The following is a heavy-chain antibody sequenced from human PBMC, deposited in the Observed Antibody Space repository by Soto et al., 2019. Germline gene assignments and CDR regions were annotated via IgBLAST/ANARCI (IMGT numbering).Heavy chain of an antibody. CDR3: AKGGITAPRYY. CDR2: ISASGDST. J-gene: IGHJ4*02. Sequence: EVRLLESGGGLVQPGGSLRLSCSASGFTFSSSAMGWVRQAPGKGLEWVSSISASGDSTPYADSVKGRFTISRDNSKNTVYLQMNSLRVEDTALYYCAKGGITAPRYYWGQGTLVIVSS. D-gene: IGHD3-16*01. CDR1: GFTFSSSA. V-gene: IGHV3-23*01.